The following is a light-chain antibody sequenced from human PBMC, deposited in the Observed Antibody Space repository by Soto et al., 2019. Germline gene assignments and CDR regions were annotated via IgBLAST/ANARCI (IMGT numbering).Light chain of an antibody. CDR2: RNN. Sequence: QSVLTQPPSASGTPGQRVTISCSGSSSNIGSNYVYWYRQFPGAAPQLLIYRNNQRPSGVPDRFSGSKSGTSASLAISGLRSEDEADYYCCSFAGSSTVVFGGGTKLTVL. J-gene: IGLJ2*01. CDR1: SSNIGSNY. CDR3: CSFAGSSTVV. V-gene: IGLV1-47*01.